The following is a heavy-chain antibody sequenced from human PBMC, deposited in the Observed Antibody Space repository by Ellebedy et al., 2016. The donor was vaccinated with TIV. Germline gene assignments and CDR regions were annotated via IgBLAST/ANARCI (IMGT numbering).Heavy chain of an antibody. CDR2: INPNSGDT. V-gene: IGHV1-2*02. D-gene: IGHD7-27*01. CDR1: GYTFTGYY. Sequence: AASVKVSCKASGYTFTGYYMHWVRQAPGQGLEWIGWINPNSGDTNYAQKFQGRVTMTWDTSISTAYMELSRLRSDDTAVYYCARDPPWADMDVWGQGTTVTVSS. J-gene: IGHJ6*02. CDR3: ARDPPWADMDV.